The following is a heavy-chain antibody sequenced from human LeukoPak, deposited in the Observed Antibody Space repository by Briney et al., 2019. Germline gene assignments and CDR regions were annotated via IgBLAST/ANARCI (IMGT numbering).Heavy chain of an antibody. CDR2: ISSSGSTI. V-gene: IGHV3-48*03. CDR1: GFTFSSYE. J-gene: IGHJ4*02. D-gene: IGHD1-26*01. Sequence: GGSLRLSCAASGFTFSSYETNWVRQAPGKGLEWVSYISSSGSTIYYADSVKGRFTISRDNAKNSLYLQMNSLRAEDTAVYYCARYSGSPYFDYWGQGTLVTVSS. CDR3: ARYSGSPYFDY.